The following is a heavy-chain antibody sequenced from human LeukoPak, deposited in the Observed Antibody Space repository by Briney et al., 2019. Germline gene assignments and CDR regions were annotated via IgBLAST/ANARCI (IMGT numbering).Heavy chain of an antibody. CDR3: ATGVELPSLYFQH. CDR2: IILILGIA. D-gene: IGHD1-26*01. CDR1: GGTFSSYA. V-gene: IGHV1-69*04. J-gene: IGHJ1*01. Sequence: GASVKVSCKASGGTFSSYAISWVRQAPGQGLEWMGRIILILGIANYAQKFQGRVTITADKSTSTAYMELSSLRSEDTAVYYCATGVELPSLYFQHWGQGTLVTVSS.